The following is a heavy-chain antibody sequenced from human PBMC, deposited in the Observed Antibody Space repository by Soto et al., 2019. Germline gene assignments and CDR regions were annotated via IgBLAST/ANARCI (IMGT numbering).Heavy chain of an antibody. V-gene: IGHV4-31*03. D-gene: IGHD3-10*01. J-gene: IGHJ4*02. Sequence: LSLTCTVSGGSISSGGYYWSWIRQHPGKGLEWIGYIYYSGSTYYNPSLKSRVTISVDTSKNQFSLKLSSVTAADTAVYYCARDSYYGSGPDYWGQGTLVTVSS. CDR1: GGSISSGGYY. CDR3: ARDSYYGSGPDY. CDR2: IYYSGST.